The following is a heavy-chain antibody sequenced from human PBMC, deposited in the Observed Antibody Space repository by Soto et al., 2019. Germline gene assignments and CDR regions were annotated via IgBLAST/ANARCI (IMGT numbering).Heavy chain of an antibody. CDR1: GITSTTYA. J-gene: IGHJ5*02. V-gene: IGHV1-3*04. CDR2: INTGNGNT. Sequence: QVQLVQSGAEVKKPGASVKVSCKASGITSTTYAIHWVRQAPGQGLEWMGWINTGNGNTRYSQRFLGRVSLTTDTSTSTAAMDLSSLTSEDTAVYYCERAISGYVTWGQGTLITVSS. CDR3: ERAISGYVT. D-gene: IGHD5-12*01.